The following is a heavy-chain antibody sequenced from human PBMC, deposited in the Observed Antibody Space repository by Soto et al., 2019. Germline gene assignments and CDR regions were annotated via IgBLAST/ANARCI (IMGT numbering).Heavy chain of an antibody. CDR3: ARFRLGYCSGGSCYHPPSHYYYGMDV. D-gene: IGHD2-15*01. J-gene: IGHJ6*02. CDR2: ISYDGSNK. V-gene: IGHV3-30-3*01. CDR1: GFTFSSYA. Sequence: QVQLVESGGGVVQPGRSLRLSCAASGFTFSSYAMHWVRQAPGKGLEWVAVISYDGSNKYYADSVKGRFTISRDNSKNTLDLQMNSLRAEDTAVYYCARFRLGYCSGGSCYHPPSHYYYGMDVWGQGTTVTVSS.